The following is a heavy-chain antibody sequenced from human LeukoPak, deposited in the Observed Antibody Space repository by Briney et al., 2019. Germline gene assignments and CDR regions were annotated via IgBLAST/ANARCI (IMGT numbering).Heavy chain of an antibody. CDR1: GGSISSYY. Sequence: SETLSLTCTVSGGSISSYYWSWIRQPPGKGLEWIGYIYYSGSTYYNPSLKSRVTISVDTSKNQFSLKLSSVTAADTAVYYCARILGYCSGGSCFHFDYWGQGTLVTVSS. CDR3: ARILGYCSGGSCFHFDY. CDR2: IYYSGST. D-gene: IGHD2-15*01. J-gene: IGHJ4*02. V-gene: IGHV4-30-4*01.